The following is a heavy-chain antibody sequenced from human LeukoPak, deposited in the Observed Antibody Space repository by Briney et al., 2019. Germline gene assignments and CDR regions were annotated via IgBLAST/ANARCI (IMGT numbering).Heavy chain of an antibody. V-gene: IGHV3-7*01. D-gene: IGHD6-13*01. CDR3: ARGGYSSSWYWIY. J-gene: IGHJ4*02. Sequence: GGSLRLSCGASGLIFSNYWMTWVREAPGKGLEWVANIKQDGSEKYYADSVKGRFTISRDNAKNSLFLEMNSLRAEDTAIYYCARGGYSSSWYWIYWGQGTLVTVSS. CDR2: IKQDGSEK. CDR1: GLIFSNYW.